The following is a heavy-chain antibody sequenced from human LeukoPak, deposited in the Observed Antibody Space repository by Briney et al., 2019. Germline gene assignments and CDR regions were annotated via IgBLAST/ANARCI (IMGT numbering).Heavy chain of an antibody. Sequence: ASVKVSCKASGYTFTSYYMHWVRQAPGQGLEWMGIINPSGGSTSYAQKFQGRVTMTRDMSTSTVYMELSSLRSEDTAVYYCARVTYYYDSSGFYYFDYWGQGTLVTVSS. CDR1: GYTFTSYY. J-gene: IGHJ4*02. CDR3: ARVTYYYDSSGFYYFDY. V-gene: IGHV1-46*01. CDR2: INPSGGST. D-gene: IGHD3-22*01.